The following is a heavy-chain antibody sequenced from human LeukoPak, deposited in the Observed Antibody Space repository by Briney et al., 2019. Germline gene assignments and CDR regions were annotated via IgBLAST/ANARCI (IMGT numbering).Heavy chain of an antibody. Sequence: SETLSLTCAVAGGSMTSTNWWSWIRQTPGKGLEWIGEISHSGTTNYNPSLKSRVTMSVDKSKNQFFLRLSSVTAADTAVYYCARDPLAWELNGRGAFDIWGQGTMVTVSS. CDR1: GGSMTSTNW. V-gene: IGHV4-4*02. CDR2: ISHSGTT. CDR3: ARDPLAWELNGRGAFDI. D-gene: IGHD1-26*01. J-gene: IGHJ3*02.